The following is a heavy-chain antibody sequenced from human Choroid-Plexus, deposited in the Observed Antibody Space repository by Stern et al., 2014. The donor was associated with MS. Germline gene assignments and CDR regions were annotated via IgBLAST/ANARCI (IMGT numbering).Heavy chain of an antibody. CDR2: VSYDGSNK. Sequence: VQLVESGGGVVQHGRPLRLSCVASGFTLGSCAMHWVRQAPGKGLEWVAGVSYDGSNKYYADSVKGRFTISRDNSQNTLYMQMSSLRPEDTAMYYCAKDRQYLTYFFDHWGQGSLVTVSS. V-gene: IGHV3-30*18. J-gene: IGHJ5*02. CDR1: GFTLGSCA. CDR3: AKDRQYLTYFFDH. D-gene: IGHD2/OR15-2a*01.